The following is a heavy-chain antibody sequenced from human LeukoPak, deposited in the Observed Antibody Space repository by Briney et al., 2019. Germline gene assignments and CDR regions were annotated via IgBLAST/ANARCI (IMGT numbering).Heavy chain of an antibody. CDR3: ARDDYSNYPDAFDI. CDR1: GFTFDDYG. Sequence: PGRSLRLSCAASGFTFDDYGIHWVRQAPGKGLEWVSGISWNSNNIAYADSVKGRFTISRDNAKNSPYLQMNSLRAEDTAVYYCARDDYSNYPDAFDIWGQGTMVTVSS. V-gene: IGHV3-9*01. J-gene: IGHJ3*02. CDR2: ISWNSNNI. D-gene: IGHD4-11*01.